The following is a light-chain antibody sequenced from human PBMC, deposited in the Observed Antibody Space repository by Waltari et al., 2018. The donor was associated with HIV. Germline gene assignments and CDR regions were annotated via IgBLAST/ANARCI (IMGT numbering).Light chain of an antibody. V-gene: IGLV2-23*02. CDR2: DVN. CDR1: NTDVGSSDH. CDR3: CSYAGNSVVV. Sequence: QSAPTQPASVSGSPGQSVTIPCTGTNTDVGSSDHVSWFHQVSSGAPKLLICDVNQRPSGFSDRFSGSKSGKTASLTISRLQIEDEGDYFCCSYAGNSVVVFGGGTKLTVL. J-gene: IGLJ2*01.